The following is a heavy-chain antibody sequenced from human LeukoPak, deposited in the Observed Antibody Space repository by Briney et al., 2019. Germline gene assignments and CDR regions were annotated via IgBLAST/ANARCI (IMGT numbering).Heavy chain of an antibody. CDR1: GGSFSGYY. Sequence: SETLSLTCAVYGGSFSGYYWSWIRQPPGKGLEWIGYIYTSGSTNYNPSLKSRVTMSVDTSKNQFSLKLSSVTAADTAVYYCARHLRWTTLDYWGQGTLVTVSS. D-gene: IGHD3/OR15-3a*01. V-gene: IGHV4-59*08. CDR2: IYTSGST. J-gene: IGHJ4*02. CDR3: ARHLRWTTLDY.